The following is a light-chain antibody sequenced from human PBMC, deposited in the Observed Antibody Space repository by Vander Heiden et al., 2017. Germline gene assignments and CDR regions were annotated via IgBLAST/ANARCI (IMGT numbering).Light chain of an antibody. CDR1: QSVSSIY. CDR2: GTS. Sequence: EIVLTQSPGTLSLSPGERATLSCRASQSVSSIYLAWYQQKPGQAPRLLIHGTSTRATGIPDRFSGSGSGTDFTLTISRLEPEDFAVYYCQQVGSSPQRTFGQGTKVEIK. CDR3: QQVGSSPQRT. V-gene: IGKV3-20*01. J-gene: IGKJ1*01.